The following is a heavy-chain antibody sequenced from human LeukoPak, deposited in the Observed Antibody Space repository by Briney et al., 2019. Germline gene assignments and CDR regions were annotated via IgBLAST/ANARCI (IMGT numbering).Heavy chain of an antibody. CDR2: INPSGGST. CDR1: GYTFTSYY. CDR3: AAPGYCSSTSCYTFDY. D-gene: IGHD2-2*02. V-gene: IGHV1-46*01. J-gene: IGHJ4*02. Sequence: ASVKVSCKASGYTFTSYYMHWVRQAPGQGLEWMGIINPSGGSTSYAQKFQGRVTMTRDTSTSTVYMELSSLRSEDTAVYYCAAPGYCSSTSCYTFDYWGQGTLVTVSS.